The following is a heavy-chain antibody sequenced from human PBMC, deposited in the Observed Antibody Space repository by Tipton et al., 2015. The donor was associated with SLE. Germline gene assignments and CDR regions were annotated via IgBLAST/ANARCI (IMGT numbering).Heavy chain of an antibody. CDR2: INPKSGGT. J-gene: IGHJ4*02. D-gene: IGHD2-15*01. CDR1: GYTFTTYG. Sequence: QSGAEVKKPGASVKVSCKASGYTFTTYGISWVRQAPGQGLECMGWINPKSGGTSYAQKFQGRVTMTSDTSTSTAHMDLSRLESDDTAVYYCAREQWWPPGFDYWGQGTLVSVSS. V-gene: IGHV1-2*02. CDR3: AREQWWPPGFDY.